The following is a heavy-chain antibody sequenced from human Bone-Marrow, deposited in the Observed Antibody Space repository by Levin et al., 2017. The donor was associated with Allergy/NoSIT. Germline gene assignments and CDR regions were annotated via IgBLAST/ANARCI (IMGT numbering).Heavy chain of an antibody. CDR3: GKGGIGERGALDK. D-gene: IGHD1-1*01. CDR1: GFAFARYA. J-gene: IGHJ4*02. CDR2: LNANGGTT. Sequence: AGGSLRLSCAASGFAFARYAMTWVRQAPGRGPEWVSSLNANGGTTFYADSVWGRFTISRDNSKDTVYLQMTSLRVEATALYYCGKGGIGERGALDKWGQGTLVSVSS. V-gene: IGHV3-23*01.